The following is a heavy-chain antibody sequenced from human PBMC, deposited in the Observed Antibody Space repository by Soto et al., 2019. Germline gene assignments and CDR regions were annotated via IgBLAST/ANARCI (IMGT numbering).Heavy chain of an antibody. Sequence: SVKVSCKASGGTFSSYTISWVRQAPGQGLEWVGRIIPILGIANYAQKFQGRVTITADKSTSTAYMELSSLRSEDTAVYYCAREVVFRNIVVVPAAIYYMDVWGKGTTVTVSS. CDR3: AREVVFRNIVVVPAAIYYMDV. D-gene: IGHD2-2*01. V-gene: IGHV1-69*04. J-gene: IGHJ6*03. CDR1: GGTFSSYT. CDR2: IIPILGIA.